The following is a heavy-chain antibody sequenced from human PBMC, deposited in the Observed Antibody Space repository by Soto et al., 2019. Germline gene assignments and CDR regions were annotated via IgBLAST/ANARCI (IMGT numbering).Heavy chain of an antibody. J-gene: IGHJ5*02. D-gene: IGHD3-16*02. CDR2: IIPIFDTA. CDR3: ASDSPLGELSLHQTWFDP. Sequence: QVQLVQSGAEVKKPGSSVKVSCKASGGTFSDYTISWVRQAPGQGLEWMGGIIPIFDTANYAQKFHGRVTITADESTSTAYMELSSLRSEDTAVYYCASDSPLGELSLHQTWFDPWGQGTLVTVSS. V-gene: IGHV1-69*12. CDR1: GGTFSDYT.